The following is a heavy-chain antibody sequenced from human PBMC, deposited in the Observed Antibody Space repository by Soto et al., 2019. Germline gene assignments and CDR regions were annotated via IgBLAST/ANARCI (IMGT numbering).Heavy chain of an antibody. CDR3: ARTHILCSSTSCYKSARGIDY. Sequence: KAWGSLRLSCAASGFTFISYSINWFRHSPLKGLEWVSSISSSSSYIYYADSVKGRFTISRDNAKNSLYLQMNSLRAEDTAVYYCARTHILCSSTSCYKSARGIDYWGQGTLVTVSS. D-gene: IGHD2-2*02. V-gene: IGHV3-21*01. J-gene: IGHJ4*02. CDR2: ISSSSSYI. CDR1: GFTFISYS.